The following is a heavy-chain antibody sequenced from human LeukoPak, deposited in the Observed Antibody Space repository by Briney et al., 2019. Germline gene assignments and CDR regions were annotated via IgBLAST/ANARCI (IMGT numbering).Heavy chain of an antibody. CDR3: ARDRGGIAAAGTDPDDAFDI. J-gene: IGHJ3*02. CDR1: GFTFSRYG. V-gene: IGHV3-33*01. Sequence: PGGSLRLSCAASGFTFSRYGMHWVRQAPGKGLEWVAVMWYDGSNKYYADSVKGRFTISRDNSKNTLYLQMNSLRAEDTAVYYCARDRGGIAAAGTDPDDAFDIWGQGTMVTVSS. D-gene: IGHD6-13*01. CDR2: MWYDGSNK.